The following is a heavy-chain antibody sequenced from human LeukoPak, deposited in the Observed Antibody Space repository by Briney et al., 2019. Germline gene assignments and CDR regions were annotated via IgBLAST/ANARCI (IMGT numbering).Heavy chain of an antibody. CDR2: ITPILGAA. V-gene: IGHV1-69*05. J-gene: IGHJ4*02. Sequence: ASVKVSCKASGGTFSSYAISWVRQAPGQGLEWMGGITPILGAAKYAQKFQGRVTMTRNTSISTAYMELSSLRSEDTAVYYCARGSTMVRGVIIKIPKAYYFDYWGQGTLVTVSS. CDR1: GGTFSSYA. D-gene: IGHD3-10*01. CDR3: ARGSTMVRGVIIKIPKAYYFDY.